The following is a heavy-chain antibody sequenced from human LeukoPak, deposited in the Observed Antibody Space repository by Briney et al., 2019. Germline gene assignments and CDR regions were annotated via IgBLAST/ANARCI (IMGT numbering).Heavy chain of an antibody. CDR2: IDKSGST. CDR3: ATHPYGSGNYNYNMDV. J-gene: IGHJ6*02. CDR1: GGSISSSRYY. V-gene: IGHV4-39*01. Sequence: PSETLSLTCIVSGGSISSSRYYWGWIRQPPGKGLEWIGRIDKSGSTSYNPSLRSRVTISVDTSKNQFSLNLISVTAADTAVYYCATHPYGSGNYNYNMDVWGQGTTVTVSS. D-gene: IGHD2-15*01.